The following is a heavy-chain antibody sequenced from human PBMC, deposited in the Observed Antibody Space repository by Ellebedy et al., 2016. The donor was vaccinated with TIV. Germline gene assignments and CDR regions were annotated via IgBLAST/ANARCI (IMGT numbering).Heavy chain of an antibody. CDR3: ARFANSYGLDV. CDR2: VYYSGDT. J-gene: IGHJ6*02. CDR1: GGSIRSYY. V-gene: IGHV4-59*01. Sequence: MPSETLSLTCTVSGGSIRSYYWSWIRQPPGKGLEWIGYVYYSGDTNYTPSLKSRVSMSVDTSKNQFSLKLSSVTAADTAVYYCARFANSYGLDVWGQGTTVTASS.